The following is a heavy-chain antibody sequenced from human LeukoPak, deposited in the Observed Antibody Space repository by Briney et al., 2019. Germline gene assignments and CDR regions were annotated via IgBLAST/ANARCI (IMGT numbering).Heavy chain of an antibody. CDR1: GGSVSSGSYY. CDR3: ARGGLHVLLTYYYYYGMDV. CDR2: IYYSGST. D-gene: IGHD3-9*01. Sequence: SETLSLTCTVSGGSVSSGSYYWSWIRQPPGKGLEWIGYIYYSGSTNYNPSLKSRVTISVDTSKNQFSLKLSSVTAADTAVYYCARGGLHVLLTYYYYYGMDVWGQGTTVTVSS. V-gene: IGHV4-61*01. J-gene: IGHJ6*02.